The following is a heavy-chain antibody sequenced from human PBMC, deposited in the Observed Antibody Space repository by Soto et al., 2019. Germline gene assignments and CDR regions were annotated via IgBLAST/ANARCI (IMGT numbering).Heavy chain of an antibody. CDR1: GFTVSSNH. V-gene: IGHV3-53*01. CDR2: IYSGGRT. Sequence: EVQLVESGGGLIQPGGSLRLSCAASGFTVSSNHMSWVCQAPGKGLEWVSVIYSGGRTYYADSVKGRFTISRDNSKNTRDRQINSLRAEDTAVYYCARDGDGCDYWGQGTLVTVSS. D-gene: IGHD6-19*01. J-gene: IGHJ4*02. CDR3: ARDGDGCDY.